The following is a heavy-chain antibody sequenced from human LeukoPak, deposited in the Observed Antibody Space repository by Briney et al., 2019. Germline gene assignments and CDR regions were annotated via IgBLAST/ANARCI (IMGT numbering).Heavy chain of an antibody. V-gene: IGHV1-8*01. J-gene: IGHJ6*02. Sequence: ASVKVSCKASGYTFTSYDINWVRQATGQGLEWMGWMNPNSGNTGYAQKFQGRVTITRDTSASTAYMELSSLRSEDTAVYYCARGSYYYYYYYGMDVWGQGTTVTVSS. D-gene: IGHD1-26*01. CDR3: ARGSYYYYYYYGMDV. CDR2: MNPNSGNT. CDR1: GYTFTSYD.